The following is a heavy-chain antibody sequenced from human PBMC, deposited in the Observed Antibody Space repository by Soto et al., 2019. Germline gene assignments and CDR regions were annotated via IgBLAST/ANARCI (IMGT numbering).Heavy chain of an antibody. CDR1: GFTFDDYT. D-gene: IGHD1-26*01. J-gene: IGHJ6*02. CDR2: ISWDGGST. Sequence: HPGGSLRLSCAASGFTFDDYTMHWVRQAPGKGLEWVSLISWDGGSTYYADSVKGRFTISRDNSKNSLYLQMNSLRTEDTALYYCAKDISGSQAYDYYYGMDVWGQGTTVTVSS. CDR3: AKDISGSQAYDYYYGMDV. V-gene: IGHV3-43*01.